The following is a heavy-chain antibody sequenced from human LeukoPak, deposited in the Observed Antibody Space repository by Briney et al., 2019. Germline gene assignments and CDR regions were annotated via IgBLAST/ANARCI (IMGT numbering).Heavy chain of an antibody. CDR1: GASISSSSYY. CDR3: ASSLMRYSSGWSYMDV. D-gene: IGHD6-19*01. V-gene: IGHV4-39*07. CDR2: ISYSGNT. Sequence: SETLSPTCTVYGASISSSSYYWGWIRQPPGKGLEWIASISYSGNTFYNPSLKSRVTISVDTSKNQFSLKLSSVTAADTALYYCASSLMRYSSGWSYMDVWGKGTTVTVSS. J-gene: IGHJ6*03.